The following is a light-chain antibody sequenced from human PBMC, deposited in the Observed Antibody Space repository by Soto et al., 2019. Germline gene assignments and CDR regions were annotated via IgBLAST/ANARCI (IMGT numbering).Light chain of an antibody. V-gene: IGKV3-11*01. CDR2: DAS. CDR3: QQRRNWPLT. Sequence: EIVLTQSPATLSLSPGERATLSCRASQSVRTYLAWYQQKPGQAPRLLIYDASNRATGIPARFSGSGSGTDFTLPISSLEPEDFAVYYCQQRRNWPLTFGPGTKVDIK. CDR1: QSVRTY. J-gene: IGKJ3*01.